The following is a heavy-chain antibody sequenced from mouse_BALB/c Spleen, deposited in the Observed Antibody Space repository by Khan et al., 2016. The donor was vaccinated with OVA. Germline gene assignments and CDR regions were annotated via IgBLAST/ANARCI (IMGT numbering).Heavy chain of an antibody. CDR1: GYIFTDYV. CDR3: AKNYASWFAY. Sequence: VQLQESGPELVKPGASVKMSCKASGYIFTDYVINWVKQRTGQGLEWIGEIYPESGTTYYNEKFKGKATLTADKSSNTAYMQLSSLTSEDSAVYFCAKNYASWFAYGGQGTLVTVSA. V-gene: IGHV1-77*01. D-gene: IGHD1-1*02. CDR2: IYPESGTT. J-gene: IGHJ3*01.